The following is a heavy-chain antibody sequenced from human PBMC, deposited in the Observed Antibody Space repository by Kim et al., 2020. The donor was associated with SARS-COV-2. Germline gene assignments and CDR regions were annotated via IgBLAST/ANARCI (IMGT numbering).Heavy chain of an antibody. D-gene: IGHD3-22*01. Sequence: GGSLRLSCAASGFTFSSYWMHWVRQAPGKGLVWVSRINSDGSSTSYADSVKGRFTISRDNAKNTLYLQMNSLRAEDTAVYYCARDRFYYDSSGYYVGNAFDIWGQGTMVTVSS. CDR2: INSDGSST. V-gene: IGHV3-74*01. CDR3: ARDRFYYDSSGYYVGNAFDI. CDR1: GFTFSSYW. J-gene: IGHJ3*02.